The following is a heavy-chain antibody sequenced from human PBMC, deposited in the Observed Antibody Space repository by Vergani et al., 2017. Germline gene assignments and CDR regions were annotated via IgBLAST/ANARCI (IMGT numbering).Heavy chain of an antibody. CDR2: ISWNSGSI. V-gene: IGHV3-9*01. Sequence: VQLVESGGGLVQPGRSLRLSCAASGFTFDDYAMHWVRQAPGKGLEWVSGISWNSGSIGYADSVKGRFTISRDNSKHTLYLQMNRLRAEDTAVYYCARGYGSGSDVFDIWGQGTMVTVSS. CDR1: GFTFDDYA. J-gene: IGHJ3*02. CDR3: ARGYGSGSDVFDI. D-gene: IGHD3-10*01.